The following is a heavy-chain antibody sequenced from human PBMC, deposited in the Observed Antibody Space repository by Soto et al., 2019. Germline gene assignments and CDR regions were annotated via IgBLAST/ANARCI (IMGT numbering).Heavy chain of an antibody. CDR3: VREDWHRFDS. CDR2: ISGGASDK. V-gene: IGHV3-7*01. D-gene: IGHD2-21*01. Sequence: EGQLVESGGRLVQPGGSLRLSCAASGFMFSAYWMSWVRQDPGKGLEWVATISGGASDKFYADSVKGRFTISRDDSKNTLYLQMNSLRDEDTAVYYCVREDWHRFDSWGQGTLVTVSS. J-gene: IGHJ4*02. CDR1: GFMFSAYW.